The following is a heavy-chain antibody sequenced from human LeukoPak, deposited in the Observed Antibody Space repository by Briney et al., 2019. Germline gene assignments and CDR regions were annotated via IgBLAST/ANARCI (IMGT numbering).Heavy chain of an antibody. CDR3: ARGVATVDDMGY. D-gene: IGHD4-23*01. CDR1: GYTFTSYD. V-gene: IGHV1-18*01. CDR2: ISAYNGNT. Sequence: ASVKVSCKASGYTFTSYDINWVRQAPGQGLEWMGWISAYNGNTNYAQKLQGRVTMTTDTSTSTAYMELRSLRSDDTAVYYCARGVATVDDMGYWGQGTLVTVSS. J-gene: IGHJ4*02.